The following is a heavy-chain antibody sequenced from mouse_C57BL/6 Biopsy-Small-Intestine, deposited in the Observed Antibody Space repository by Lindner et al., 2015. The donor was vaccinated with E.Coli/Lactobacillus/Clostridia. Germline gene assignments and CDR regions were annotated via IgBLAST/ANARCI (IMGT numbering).Heavy chain of an antibody. CDR2: MSHNSGGS. D-gene: IGHD2-12*01. CDR3: ATIAGFYDVPT. Sequence: SVKVSCKVSGYTSTGYFIHWVRQAPGQGLEWVGRMSHNSGGSTSAQKFQGRVTMTRDMSISTAYMELSSLSIEDTAVYFCATIAGFYDVPTWGQGSLVTVSS. CDR1: GYTSTGYF. J-gene: IGHJ4*01. V-gene: IGHV1-62-3*01.